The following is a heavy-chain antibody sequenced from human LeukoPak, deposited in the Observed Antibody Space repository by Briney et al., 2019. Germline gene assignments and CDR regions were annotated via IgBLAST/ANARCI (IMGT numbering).Heavy chain of an antibody. V-gene: IGHV4-38-2*02. Sequence: SETLSLTCSVSGYSINSGYYWAWIRQPPGKGLEWIAIIYHTGRAYYNPSLKSRVTISVDMSKNQFFLKLNSVIAADAAFYFCSRVAPGYSNYWSFYFEWWGQGTLVTVSS. J-gene: IGHJ4*02. CDR1: GYSINSGYY. CDR2: IYHTGRA. D-gene: IGHD4-11*01. CDR3: SRVAPGYSNYWSFYFEW.